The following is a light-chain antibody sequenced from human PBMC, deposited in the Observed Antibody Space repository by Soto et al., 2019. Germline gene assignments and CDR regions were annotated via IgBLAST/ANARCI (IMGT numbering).Light chain of an antibody. J-gene: IGKJ3*01. CDR2: DAS. CDR1: QSVSGY. Sequence: EIVLTQSPATLSLSPGERATLSCRASQSVSGYLAWYQQKPGQAPRLLIYDASNRATDIPARFSGSGSGTDFTLPISSLEPGDFAVYYCQQRSNWPFPFGSGTPGDVK. V-gene: IGKV3-11*01. CDR3: QQRSNWPFP.